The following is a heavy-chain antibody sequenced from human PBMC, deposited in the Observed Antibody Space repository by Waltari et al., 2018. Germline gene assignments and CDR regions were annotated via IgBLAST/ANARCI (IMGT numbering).Heavy chain of an antibody. D-gene: IGHD3-22*01. V-gene: IGHV1-69*15. J-gene: IGHJ4*02. Sequence: QVQLVQSGAEVKKPGSSVKVSCKASGGTFSSYAISWVRQAPGSGLEWMGRIIPIFGTANYAQKFQGRVTITADESTSTAYMELSSLRSEDTAVYYCARDLLTYYYDSSGYYPFDYWGQGTLVTVSS. CDR3: ARDLLTYYYDSSGYYPFDY. CDR1: GGTFSSYA. CDR2: IIPIFGTA.